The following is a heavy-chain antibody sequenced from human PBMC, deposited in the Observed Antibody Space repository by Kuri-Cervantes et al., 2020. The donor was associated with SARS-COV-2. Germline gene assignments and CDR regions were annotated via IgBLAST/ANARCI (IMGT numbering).Heavy chain of an antibody. Sequence: GGSLRLSCAASGFTFTSFAMNWVRRAPGKGLEWVSTITHTGATTYYADSVKGRFTISRDNSKNTLYLQMNSLRAEDTAVYYCAKVSYDSSGRYYYHYDMEVWGQGTTVTVSS. V-gene: IGHV3-23*01. D-gene: IGHD3-22*01. CDR2: ITHTGATT. J-gene: IGHJ6*02. CDR1: GFTFTSFA. CDR3: AKVSYDSSGRYYYHYDMEV.